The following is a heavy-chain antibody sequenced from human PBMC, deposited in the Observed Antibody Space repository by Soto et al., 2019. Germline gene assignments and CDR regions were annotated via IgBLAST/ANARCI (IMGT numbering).Heavy chain of an antibody. CDR3: ACVYSSGWYGPFDP. D-gene: IGHD6-19*01. Sequence: GASVKVSCKASGYTFTSYGISWVRQAPGQGLEWMGWISAYNGNTNYAQKLQGRVTMTTDTSTSTAYMELRSLRSDDTAVYYCACVYSSGWYGPFDPWGKGSLVTVSS. V-gene: IGHV1-18*01. CDR2: ISAYNGNT. CDR1: GYTFTSYG. J-gene: IGHJ5*02.